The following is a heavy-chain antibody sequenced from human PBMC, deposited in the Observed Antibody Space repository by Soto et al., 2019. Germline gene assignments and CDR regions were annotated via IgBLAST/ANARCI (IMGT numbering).Heavy chain of an antibody. CDR2: VNPSGGHT. Sequence: QVQLMQSGAEVKKPGASVKVSCKASGDTFTEYYIHWVRQAPGQGLEWMGTVNPSGGHTTYAQHGLARVTMTRDTATSTLYMELTSLTSEDTAVYYCARGGHVVVVTAALDYWGQGTLVTVSS. J-gene: IGHJ4*02. CDR1: GDTFTEYY. CDR3: ARGGHVVVVTAALDY. V-gene: IGHV1-46*01. D-gene: IGHD2-21*02.